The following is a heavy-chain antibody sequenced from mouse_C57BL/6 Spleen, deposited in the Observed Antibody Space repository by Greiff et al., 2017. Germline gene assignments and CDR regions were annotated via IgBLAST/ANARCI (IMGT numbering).Heavy chain of an antibody. D-gene: IGHD1-1*01. Sequence: VHLVESGPGLVAPSQSLSITCTVSGFSLTSYAISWVRQPQGKGLEWLGVIWTGGGTNYNSALKSRLSISKDNSKSQVFLKMNSLQTDDTARDYCAIHYYGSSEGFAYGGQGTLVTVSA. CDR3: AIHYYGSSEGFAY. J-gene: IGHJ3*01. CDR1: GFSLTSYA. CDR2: IWTGGGT. V-gene: IGHV2-9-1*01.